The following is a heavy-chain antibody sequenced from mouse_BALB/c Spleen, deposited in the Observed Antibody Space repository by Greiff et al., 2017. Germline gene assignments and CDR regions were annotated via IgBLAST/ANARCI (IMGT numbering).Heavy chain of an antibody. J-gene: IGHJ3*01. D-gene: IGHD2-10*02. CDR3: ARDKGYGNYGFAY. V-gene: IGHV2-9*02. CDR2: IWAGGST. CDR1: GFSLTSYG. Sequence: VKLKESGPGLVAPSQSLSITCTVSGFSLTSYGVHWVRQPPGKGLEWLGVIWAGGSTNYNSALMSRLSISKDNSKSQVFLKMNSLQTDDTAMYYCARDKGYGNYGFAYWGQGTLVTVSA.